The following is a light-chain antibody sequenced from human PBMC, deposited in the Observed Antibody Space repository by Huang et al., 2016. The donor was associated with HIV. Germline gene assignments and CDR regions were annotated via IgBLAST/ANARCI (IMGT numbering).Light chain of an antibody. CDR1: QSLLHGDGKTY. V-gene: IGKV2-29*02. Sequence: EIVMTQTPLSLSVTPGQPASISCKSSQSLLHGDGKTYLYWYVKKSGQSPQLLMYEVSSRFAGVPERFSGSGSGTDFTLRISRVEAEDVGVYYCMQGSDLPTFGQGTKVEI. J-gene: IGKJ1*01. CDR2: EVS. CDR3: MQGSDLPT.